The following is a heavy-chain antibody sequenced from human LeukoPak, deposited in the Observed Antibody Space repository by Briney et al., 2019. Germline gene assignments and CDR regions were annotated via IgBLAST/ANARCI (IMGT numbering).Heavy chain of an antibody. CDR1: GFTFSSYG. V-gene: IGHV3-30*02. J-gene: IGHJ4*02. CDR2: IRYDGSNK. CDR3: AKESTRHMIVDYFDY. D-gene: IGHD3-22*01. Sequence: HPGGSLRLSCAASGFTFSSYGMHWVRQAPGKGLEWVAFIRYDGSNKYYADSVKGRFTISRDNSKNTLYLQMNSLRAEDTAVYYCAKESTRHMIVDYFDYWGQGTLVTVSS.